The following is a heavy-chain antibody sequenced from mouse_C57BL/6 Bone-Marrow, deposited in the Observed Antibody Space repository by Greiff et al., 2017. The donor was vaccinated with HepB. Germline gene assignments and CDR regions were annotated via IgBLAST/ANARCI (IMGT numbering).Heavy chain of an antibody. CDR2: SRNKANDYTT. D-gene: IGHD3-2*02. J-gene: IGHJ3*01. CDR1: GFTFSDFY. V-gene: IGHV7-1*01. CDR3: ARGDSSGYGEVFAY. Sequence: EVKLMESGGGLVQSGRSLRLSCATSGFTFSDFYMEWVRQAPGKGLEWIAASRNKANDYTTEYSASVKGRFIVSRDTSQSILYLQMNALRAEDTAIYYCARGDSSGYGEVFAYWGQGTLVTVSA.